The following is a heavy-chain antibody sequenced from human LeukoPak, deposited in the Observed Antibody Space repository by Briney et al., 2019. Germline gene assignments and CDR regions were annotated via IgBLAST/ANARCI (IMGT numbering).Heavy chain of an antibody. D-gene: IGHD6-6*01. CDR2: INPNSGGT. Sequence: ASVKVSCKASGYTFTGYYMHWVRQAPAQGLEWMGRINPNSGGTNYAQKFQVRVTMTRDTSISTAYMELSRLRSDDTAVYYCARVEYSSSWDFDYWGQGTLVTVSS. CDR3: ARVEYSSSWDFDY. J-gene: IGHJ4*02. CDR1: GYTFTGYY. V-gene: IGHV1-2*06.